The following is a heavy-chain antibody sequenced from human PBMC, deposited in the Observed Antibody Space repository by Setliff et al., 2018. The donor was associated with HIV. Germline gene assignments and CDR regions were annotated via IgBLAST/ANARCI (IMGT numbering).Heavy chain of an antibody. V-gene: IGHV3-48*01. CDR3: ARGVVVAAHNWFDP. D-gene: IGHD2-15*01. Sequence: GGSLRLSCAVSGFTFSYYSMNWVRQAPGKGLEWVSYISSSSDTIYYADSVKGRFTISRDNAKNSLYLQMNSLRAEDTAIYYCARGVVVAAHNWFDPWGQGTLVTVSS. CDR2: ISSSSDTI. J-gene: IGHJ5*02. CDR1: GFTFSYYS.